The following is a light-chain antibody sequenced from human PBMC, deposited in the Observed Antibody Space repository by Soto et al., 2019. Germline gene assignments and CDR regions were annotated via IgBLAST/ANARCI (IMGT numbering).Light chain of an antibody. CDR1: QSVNSN. J-gene: IGKJ2*01. V-gene: IGKV3-15*01. CDR2: GAS. CDR3: QQYHNWPPYT. Sequence: DIVMTQFPATLSVSPGEGATLSCRASQSVNSNVAWYRQKPGQAPRLLIYGASTRATGIPARFSGSGSGTEFTLTISSLQSEDFAVYYCQQYHNWPPYTFGQGTTLEIK.